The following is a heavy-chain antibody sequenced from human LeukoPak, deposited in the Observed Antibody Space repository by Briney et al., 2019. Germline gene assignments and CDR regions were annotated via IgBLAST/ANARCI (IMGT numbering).Heavy chain of an antibody. CDR1: GFTFSSYA. V-gene: IGHV3-23*01. J-gene: IGHJ6*02. Sequence: QSGGSLRLSCAASGFTFSSYAMSWVRQAPGKGLEWVSAISDGGGSTYYADSVKGRFTISRDNSKNTLYLQMNSLRAEDTAVYYCAKRVSSGWPYHYGMDVWGQGTTVTVSS. CDR2: ISDGGGST. CDR3: AKRVSSGWPYHYGMDV. D-gene: IGHD6-19*01.